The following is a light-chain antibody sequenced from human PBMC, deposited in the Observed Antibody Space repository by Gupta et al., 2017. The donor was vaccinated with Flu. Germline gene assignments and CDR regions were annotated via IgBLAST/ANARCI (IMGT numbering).Light chain of an antibody. J-gene: IGKJ1*01. CDR3: QQYDGAPRT. CDR2: GVS. CDR1: QTINSRY. Sequence: SLSPGERATLSCRASQTINSRYLAWYQQKPGQAPRLLIYGVSNRATGIPDRFTGSGSGTDFTLTISRMEPEDSAVYYCQQYDGAPRTFGQGTKVIIK. V-gene: IGKV3-20*01.